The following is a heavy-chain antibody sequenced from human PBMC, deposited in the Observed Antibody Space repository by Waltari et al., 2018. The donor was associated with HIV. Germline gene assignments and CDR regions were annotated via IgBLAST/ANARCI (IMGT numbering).Heavy chain of an antibody. CDR2: VSHSGIT. CDR3: ARYSGRLTKDWFDP. V-gene: IGHV4-34*01. J-gene: IGHJ5*02. Sequence: HVQRHQTGPRLLTSSETLSSSVAGYAGSLRRHYWAWIRHPPGKGLKWMGEVSHSGITNYNPSLKTRVTSSLDTCKHQVSLKMRLVTAADTCVYFCARYSGRLTKDWFDPWGQGTLVSVSS. D-gene: IGHD1-26*01. CDR1: AGSLRRHY.